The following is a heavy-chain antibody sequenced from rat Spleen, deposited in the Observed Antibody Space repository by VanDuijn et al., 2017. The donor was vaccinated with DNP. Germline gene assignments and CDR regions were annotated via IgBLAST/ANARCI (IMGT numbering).Heavy chain of an antibody. D-gene: IGHD1-4*01. Sequence: EVQLVESGGGLVQPGRSLILSCTASGFTFSDHNMAWVRQAPKKGLEWVATISYDGSSTYYRDSVKCRFIISRKNAKSTLYLQMDSLRSDDTATYYCAGRPPPTRGPFDYWGQGIMVTVSS. CDR1: GFTFSDHN. J-gene: IGHJ2*01. V-gene: IGHV5-7*01. CDR2: ISYDGSST. CDR3: AGRPPPTRGPFDY.